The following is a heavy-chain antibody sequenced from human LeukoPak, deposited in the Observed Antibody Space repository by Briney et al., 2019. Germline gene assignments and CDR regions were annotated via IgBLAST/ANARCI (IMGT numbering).Heavy chain of an antibody. CDR1: GFTFSNAW. Sequence: GGSLRLSCAASGFTFSNAWMSWVRQAPGKGLEWVGRIKSKTDGGTTDHAAPVKGRFTISRDDSKNTLYLQMNSLKTEDTAVYYCTTEPYDCSGGSCRDYWGQGTLVTVSS. J-gene: IGHJ4*02. D-gene: IGHD2-15*01. CDR3: TTEPYDCSGGSCRDY. V-gene: IGHV3-15*01. CDR2: IKSKTDGGTT.